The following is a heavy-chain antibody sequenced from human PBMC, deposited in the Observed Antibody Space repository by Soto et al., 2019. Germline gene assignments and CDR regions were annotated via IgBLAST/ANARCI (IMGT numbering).Heavy chain of an antibody. Sequence: QVQLQESGPGLVRPSETLSLSCTVSGGSISSSYWNWIRQPPGKGLEWIGYIHHSGSTNYNPSLKSRVTISLDTSKTQFSLKLSSVTAADTAVYYCARGGWELPYWGQGTLVTVSS. CDR1: GGSISSSY. CDR3: ARGGWELPY. CDR2: IHHSGST. V-gene: IGHV4-59*01. J-gene: IGHJ4*02. D-gene: IGHD1-26*01.